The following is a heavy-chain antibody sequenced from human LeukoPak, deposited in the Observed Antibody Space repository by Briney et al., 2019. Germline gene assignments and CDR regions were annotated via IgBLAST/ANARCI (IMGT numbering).Heavy chain of an antibody. V-gene: IGHV3-7*05. D-gene: IGHD3-22*01. CDR1: GFTFSSYW. J-gene: IGHJ4*02. CDR3: ARVISPYYYDSSGYYNDY. Sequence: PGGSLRLSCAASGFTFSSYWMSWVRQAPGKGLEWVANIKQDGSEKYYVDPVKGRFTISRDNAKNSLYLQMNSLRAEDTAVYYCARVISPYYYDSSGYYNDYWGQGTLVTVSS. CDR2: IKQDGSEK.